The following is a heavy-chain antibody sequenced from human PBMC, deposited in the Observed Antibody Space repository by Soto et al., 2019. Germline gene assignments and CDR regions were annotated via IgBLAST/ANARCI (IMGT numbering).Heavy chain of an antibody. CDR2: IYHTGTS. Sequence: SETLSLTCAVSGDSISSTNWWSWVRQSPGKDLEWIGQIYHTGTSNYNPSLKRRVTISVDKSKNQFTLKLNSVTAADTAVYFCVRDRYGSGGHFDYWGQGTLVTVSS. J-gene: IGHJ4*02. V-gene: IGHV4-4*02. CDR3: VRDRYGSGGHFDY. D-gene: IGHD3-10*01. CDR1: GDSISSTNW.